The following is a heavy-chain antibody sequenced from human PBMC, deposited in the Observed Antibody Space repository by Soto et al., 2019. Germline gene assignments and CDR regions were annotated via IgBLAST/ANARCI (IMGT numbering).Heavy chain of an antibody. V-gene: IGHV3-48*02. CDR3: AGLPYNFLPWFAP. Sequence: GGSLRLSCAASGFTFSSYSMNWVRQAPGKGLEWVSYISSSSSTIYYADSVKGRFTISRDNAKNSLYLQMNSLRDEDTAVYYCAGLPYNFLPWFAPGARGTLVTVSS. CDR1: GFTFSSYS. D-gene: IGHD3-3*01. J-gene: IGHJ5*02. CDR2: ISSSSSTI.